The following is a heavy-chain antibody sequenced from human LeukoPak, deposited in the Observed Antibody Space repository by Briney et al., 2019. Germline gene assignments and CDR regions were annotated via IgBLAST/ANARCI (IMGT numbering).Heavy chain of an antibody. CDR2: IFQSGRT. CDR3: ARDNRRSFGSGTYNAFHI. J-gene: IGHJ3*02. Sequence: SETLSLTCAVSGGSISSTHWWSWVRQPPGKGLEWIGEIFQSGRTNYNPSLKSRVTISVDKSRNQFSLRLSSVTAADTAVYYCARDNRRSFGSGTYNAFHIWGQGTMVTVSS. CDR1: GGSISSTHW. V-gene: IGHV4-4*02. D-gene: IGHD3-10*01.